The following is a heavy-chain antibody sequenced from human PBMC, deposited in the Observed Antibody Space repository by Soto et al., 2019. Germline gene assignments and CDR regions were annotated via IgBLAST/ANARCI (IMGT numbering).Heavy chain of an antibody. J-gene: IGHJ4*02. CDR3: ATFIFCSSTTCYGREGGY. CDR2: ISHSGGNT. V-gene: IGHV3-23*01. D-gene: IGHD2-2*01. CDR1: GFTFSSYG. Sequence: GGSLRLSCAASGFTFSSYGMSWVRQAPGKGLEWVSAISHSGGNTYYADSVKGRFTISRDNSKNTLYLQMNSLRTEDTAVYYCATFIFCSSTTCYGREGGYWGQGTLVTVSS.